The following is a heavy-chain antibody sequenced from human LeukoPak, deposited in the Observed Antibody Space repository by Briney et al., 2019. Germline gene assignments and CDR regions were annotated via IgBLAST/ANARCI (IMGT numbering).Heavy chain of an antibody. CDR2: ISSSSDTR. Sequence: GGSLRLSCAASGFTFSSYSMDWARQAPGKGLEWVSYISSSSDTRYYADSVKGRFTISRDNAKNSLYLQMNSLRAEDTAIYYCARSRDYFYMDVWGKGTTVSVSS. J-gene: IGHJ6*03. CDR1: GFTFSSYS. V-gene: IGHV3-48*01. CDR3: ARSRDYFYMDV.